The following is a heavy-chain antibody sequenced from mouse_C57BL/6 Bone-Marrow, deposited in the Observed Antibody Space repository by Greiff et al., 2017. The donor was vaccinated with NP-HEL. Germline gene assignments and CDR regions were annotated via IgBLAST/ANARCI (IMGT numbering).Heavy chain of an antibody. CDR3: ARSYGSNFDYAMDY. J-gene: IGHJ4*01. CDR1: GFTFSDYG. D-gene: IGHD1-1*01. CDR2: ISSGSSTI. V-gene: IGHV5-17*01. Sequence: EVKVEESGGGLVKPGGSLKLSCAASGFTFSDYGMHWVRQAPEKGLEWVAYISSGSSTIYYADTVKGRFTISRDNAKNTLFLQMTSLRSEDTAMYYCARSYGSNFDYAMDYWGQGTSVTVSS.